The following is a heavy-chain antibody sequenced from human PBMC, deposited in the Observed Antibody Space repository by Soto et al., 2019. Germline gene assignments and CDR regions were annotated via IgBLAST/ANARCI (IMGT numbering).Heavy chain of an antibody. CDR1: GGSTRSGGYY. CDR3: ARDRLMATAGTARHYFGLDV. J-gene: IGHJ6*02. CDR2: IYYSGNT. V-gene: IGHV4-31*03. D-gene: IGHD5-18*01. Sequence: SETLSLTCTVSGGSTRSGGYYWSWVRQNPRKGLEWIGNIYYSGNTYYNPSLKSRLTISVDTSKNQFSLNLSSVTAADTAVYYCARDRLMATAGTARHYFGLDVWGQGTTVTVSS.